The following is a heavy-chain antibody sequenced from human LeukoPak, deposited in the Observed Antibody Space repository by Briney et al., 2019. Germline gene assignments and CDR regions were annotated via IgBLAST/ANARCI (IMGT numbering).Heavy chain of an antibody. V-gene: IGHV3-43*02. CDR1: GFTFDDYA. Sequence: GGSLRLSCAASGFTFDDYAMHWVRQAPGKDLKWVSLISGDGGSTYYADSVKGRLTISRDNSKNSLYLQMNSLRTEDTALYYCAKTHQYSYGIDDYWGQGTLVTVSS. J-gene: IGHJ4*02. CDR3: AKTHQYSYGIDDY. D-gene: IGHD5-18*01. CDR2: ISGDGGST.